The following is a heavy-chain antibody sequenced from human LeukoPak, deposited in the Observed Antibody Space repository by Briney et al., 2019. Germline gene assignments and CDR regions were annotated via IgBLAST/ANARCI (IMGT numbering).Heavy chain of an antibody. D-gene: IGHD3-22*01. CDR3: AKGGRGGIVVVMRYYFDY. J-gene: IGHJ4*02. CDR2: ISYDGSNK. Sequence: PGGSLRLSCAASGFTVTSYWMSWVRQAPGKGLEWVAVISYDGSNKYYADSVKGRFTISRDNSKNTLYLQMNSLRAEDTAVYYCAKGGRGGIVVVMRYYFDYWGQGTLVTVSS. CDR1: GFTVTSYW. V-gene: IGHV3-30*18.